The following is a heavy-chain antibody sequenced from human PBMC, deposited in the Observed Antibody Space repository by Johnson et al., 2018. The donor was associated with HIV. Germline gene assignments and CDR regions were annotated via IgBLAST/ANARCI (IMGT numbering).Heavy chain of an antibody. J-gene: IGHJ3*02. CDR3: AKDLWGESYLDAFDI. CDR2: ISYDGSNK. D-gene: IGHD1-26*01. CDR1: GFTFSSYG. Sequence: QVQLVESGGGVVQPGRSLRLSCAASGFTFSSYGMHWVRQAPGKGLEWVAVISYDGSNKYYADSVKGRFTISRDNSKNTLYLQMNSLRAEDTAVYYCAKDLWGESYLDAFDIWGQGTMVTVSS. V-gene: IGHV3-30*18.